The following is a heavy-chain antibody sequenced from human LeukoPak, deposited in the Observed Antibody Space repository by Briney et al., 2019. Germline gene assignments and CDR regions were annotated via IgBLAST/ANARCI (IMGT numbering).Heavy chain of an antibody. Sequence: SQTLSLTCTVSGGSVSSGGYYWSWIRQPPGKGLEWIGYIYYSGSTNYNPSLKSRVTISVDTSKNQFSLKLSSVTAADTAVYYCARLEYSSSWYPFDYWGQGTLVTVSS. CDR1: GGSVSSGGYY. CDR3: ARLEYSSSWYPFDY. V-gene: IGHV4-61*08. CDR2: IYYSGST. D-gene: IGHD6-13*01. J-gene: IGHJ4*02.